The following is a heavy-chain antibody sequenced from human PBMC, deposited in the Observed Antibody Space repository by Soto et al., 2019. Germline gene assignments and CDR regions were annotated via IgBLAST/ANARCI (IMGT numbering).Heavy chain of an antibody. CDR3: AREYYGLFTGYYTDY. CDR1: GFPFSSYW. CDR2: ISGDGVTT. V-gene: IGHV3-74*01. Sequence: EVQLVESVGDLVQRGGSLRLSCAASGFPFSSYWMHWVRHTPGKGLDWVARISGDGVTTYYADSVTGRFTVSRDNAKNTLSLQISGLRAEDTAVYYCAREYYGLFTGYYTDYWGEGTLVSVSS. D-gene: IGHD3-9*01. J-gene: IGHJ4*02.